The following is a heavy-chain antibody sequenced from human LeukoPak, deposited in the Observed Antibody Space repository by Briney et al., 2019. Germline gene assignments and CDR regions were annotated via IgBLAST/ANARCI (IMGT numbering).Heavy chain of an antibody. CDR1: GGSISSSSYY. J-gene: IGHJ4*02. CDR2: IYYSGST. CDR3: ARLDGDIVVNRRYYFDY. V-gene: IGHV4-39*01. D-gene: IGHD5-12*01. Sequence: SETLSLTCTVSGGSISSSSYYWGWIRQPPGKGLKWIGSIYYSGSTCYNPSLKSRVTISVDTSKNQFSLKLSSVTAADTAVYYCARLDGDIVVNRRYYFDYWGQGTLVTVSS.